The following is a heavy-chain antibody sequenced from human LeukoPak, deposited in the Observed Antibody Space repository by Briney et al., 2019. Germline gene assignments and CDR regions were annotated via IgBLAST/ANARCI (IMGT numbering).Heavy chain of an antibody. V-gene: IGHV3-23*01. CDR2: ISGSGGST. Sequence: GGSMRLSCAASGFTFSSYAMSWVRQAPGKGLEWVSAISGSGGSTYYADSVKGRFTISRDNSRDTLYLQMNSRRAEDTAVYYCAKGYYDYVWGSYYFDYWGQGTLVTVSS. CDR1: GFTFSSYA. J-gene: IGHJ4*02. D-gene: IGHD3-16*01. CDR3: AKGYYDYVWGSYYFDY.